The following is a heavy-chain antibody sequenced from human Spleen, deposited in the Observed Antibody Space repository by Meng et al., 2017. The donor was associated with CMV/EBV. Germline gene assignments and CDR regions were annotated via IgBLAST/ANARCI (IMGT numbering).Heavy chain of an antibody. V-gene: IGHV1-2*02. J-gene: IGHJ4*02. CDR1: GYTFTGYY. CDR2: INPNSGGT. Sequence: SCKASGYTFTGYYMHWVRQAPGQGLEWMGWINPNSGGTNFAQNFQGRVTMTRDTSITTAYMDLSSLRIDDTALYYCARGDTVVTPDYWGQGTLVTVSS. D-gene: IGHD4-23*01. CDR3: ARGDTVVTPDY.